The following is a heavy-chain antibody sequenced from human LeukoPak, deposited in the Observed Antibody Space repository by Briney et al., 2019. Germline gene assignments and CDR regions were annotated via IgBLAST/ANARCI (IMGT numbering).Heavy chain of an antibody. J-gene: IGHJ5*02. D-gene: IGHD5-18*01. CDR3: ARNVDTAMVIPHNWFDP. Sequence: SETLSLTCAVYGGSFSGYYWSWIRQPPGKGLEWIGEINHSGSTNYSPSLKSRVTISVDTSKNQFSLKLSSVTAADTAVYYCARNVDTAMVIPHNWFDPWGQGTLVTVSS. CDR1: GGSFSGYY. CDR2: INHSGST. V-gene: IGHV4-34*01.